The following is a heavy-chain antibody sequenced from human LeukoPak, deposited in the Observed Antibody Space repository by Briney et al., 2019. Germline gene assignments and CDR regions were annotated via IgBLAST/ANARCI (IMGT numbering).Heavy chain of an antibody. D-gene: IGHD6-19*01. CDR3: ARDLAIAVAGTRGDAFDI. Sequence: SETLSLTCTVSGGSISSSSYYWGWIRQPPGKGLEWIGSIYYSGSTYYNPSLKSRVTISVDTSKNQFSLKLSSVTAADAAVYYCARDLAIAVAGTRGDAFDIWGQGTMVTVSS. CDR1: GGSISSSSYY. J-gene: IGHJ3*02. CDR2: IYYSGST. V-gene: IGHV4-39*07.